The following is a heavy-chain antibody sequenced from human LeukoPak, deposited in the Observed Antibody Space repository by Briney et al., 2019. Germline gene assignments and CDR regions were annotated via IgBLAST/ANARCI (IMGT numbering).Heavy chain of an antibody. V-gene: IGHV4-59*01. CDR2: IYYSGST. CDR3: ARGGGSDAFDI. Sequence: PSETLSLTCTVSGGSIGSYYWSWIRQPPGKGLEWIGYIYYSGSTNYNPSLKSRVTISVDTSKNQFSLKLSSVTAADTAVYYCARGGGSDAFDIWGQGTMVTVSS. CDR1: GGSIGSYY. D-gene: IGHD3-16*01. J-gene: IGHJ3*02.